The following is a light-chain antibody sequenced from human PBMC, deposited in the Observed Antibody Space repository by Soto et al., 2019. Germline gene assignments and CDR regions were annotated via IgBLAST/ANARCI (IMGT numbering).Light chain of an antibody. Sequence: EIVMTQSPATLSVSPGERATLSCRASQSVSGNLAWYQQKPGQAPRLLIYGASTRATGIPARFSGSGSGTEFTLTISGLQSEDFAVYYCQQYNNWPAITFGQGTRLEIK. CDR1: QSVSGN. CDR2: GAS. J-gene: IGKJ5*01. V-gene: IGKV3-15*01. CDR3: QQYNNWPAIT.